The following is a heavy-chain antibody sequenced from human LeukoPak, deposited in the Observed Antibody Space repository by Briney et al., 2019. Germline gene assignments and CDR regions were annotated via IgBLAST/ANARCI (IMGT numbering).Heavy chain of an antibody. J-gene: IGHJ4*02. D-gene: IGHD3-10*01. V-gene: IGHV1-2*06. Sequence: ASVKVSCKASGYTFTGYYMHWVRQAPGQGLEWRGRINPNSGGTNYAQKLQGRVTMTRDTSISTAYTELSRLRSDDTAVYCCARAPMVRGVTKAGFDYWGQGTLVTVSS. CDR2: INPNSGGT. CDR3: ARAPMVRGVTKAGFDY. CDR1: GYTFTGYY.